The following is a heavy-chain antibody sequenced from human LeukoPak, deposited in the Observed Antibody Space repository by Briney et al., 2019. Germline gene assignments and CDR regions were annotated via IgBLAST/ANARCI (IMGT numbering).Heavy chain of an antibody. CDR2: IYAGGGT. Sequence: GGSLRLSCAASGLTVSTNYMRWIRQAPGKGLEWVSLIYAGGGTAYADSVKGRFTNSRDNSKNQLFLQMNYVRAEDTAVYYCARDMAYHDMLTGYEVSRFFDYWGQGTLVTVSS. CDR1: GLTVSTNY. D-gene: IGHD3-9*01. CDR3: ARDMAYHDMLTGYEVSRFFDY. J-gene: IGHJ4*02. V-gene: IGHV3-53*01.